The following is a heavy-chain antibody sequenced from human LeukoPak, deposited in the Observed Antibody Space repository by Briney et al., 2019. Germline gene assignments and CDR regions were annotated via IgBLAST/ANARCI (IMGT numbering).Heavy chain of an antibody. V-gene: IGHV3-66*01. CDR2: IYSGGST. Sequence: GGSLRLSCAASGFTLSKYAMSWVRQAPGKGLEWVSVIYSGGSTYYADSVKGRFTISRDNSKNTLYLQMNSLRAEDTAVYYCATNGYSSSWYYYYGMDVWGQGTTVTVSS. CDR1: GFTLSKYA. J-gene: IGHJ6*02. D-gene: IGHD6-13*01. CDR3: ATNGYSSSWYYYYGMDV.